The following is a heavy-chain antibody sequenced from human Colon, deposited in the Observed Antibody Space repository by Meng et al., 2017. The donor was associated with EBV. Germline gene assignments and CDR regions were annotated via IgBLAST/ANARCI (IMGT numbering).Heavy chain of an antibody. J-gene: IGHJ4*02. Sequence: APLPESGPALVNPSQPLPLPCTLSGCSVSSGGHSWTWIRQQPGKGLEWFGHIYYSGSTFYNPSLKRRVIISIDTSKNQFSLNLRSVTAADTAVYYCARVSSGWDYFDYWGQGTLVTVSS. V-gene: IGHV4-31*03. CDR1: GCSVSSGGHS. D-gene: IGHD6-19*01. CDR2: IYYSGST. CDR3: ARVSSGWDYFDY.